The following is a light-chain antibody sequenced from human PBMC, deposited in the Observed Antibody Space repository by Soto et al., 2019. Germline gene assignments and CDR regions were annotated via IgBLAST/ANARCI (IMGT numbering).Light chain of an antibody. Sequence: SYELTQPPSVSVAPGQTARITCGGNNIGSESVHWYQQKPGQAPVLVVYDDSDRPSGIPERFSGSNSGNTATLTISRVEAGDEADYYCQVWDRTSNHWVFGGGTKLTVL. CDR2: DDS. CDR3: QVWDRTSNHWV. V-gene: IGLV3-21*02. CDR1: NIGSES. J-gene: IGLJ3*02.